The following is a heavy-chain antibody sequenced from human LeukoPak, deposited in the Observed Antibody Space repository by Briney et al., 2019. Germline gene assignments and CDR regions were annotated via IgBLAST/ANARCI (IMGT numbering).Heavy chain of an antibody. CDR1: GFTLTTYT. Sequence: PGGSLRLSCAASGFTLTTYTISRVRQAPGKGLEAVSSMYGDASKTFYADAVRGRFTISRDSSKSMVYLQMNGLRVDDTALYYCAKDRVPDNGWNFDMWGQGTMVIVSA. CDR3: AKDRVPDNGWNFDM. D-gene: IGHD1-1*01. V-gene: IGHV3-23*01. J-gene: IGHJ3*02. CDR2: MYGDASKT.